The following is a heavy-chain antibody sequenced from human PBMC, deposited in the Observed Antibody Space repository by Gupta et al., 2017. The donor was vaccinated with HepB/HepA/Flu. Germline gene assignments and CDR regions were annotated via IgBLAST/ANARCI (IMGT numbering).Heavy chain of an antibody. CDR2: TYYRSKWYN. Sequence: QVQLQQSGPGLVKPSQTLSLTCAISGDSVSSNSAAWNWIRQSPSRGLEWLGRTYYRSKWYNDYAVSVKSRITINPDTSKNQFSLQLNSVTPEDTAVYYCARTVDNKYCSSTSCYYYMDVWGKGTTVTVSS. CDR3: ARTVDNKYCSSTSCYYYMDV. D-gene: IGHD2-2*01. V-gene: IGHV6-1*01. J-gene: IGHJ6*03. CDR1: GDSVSSNSAA.